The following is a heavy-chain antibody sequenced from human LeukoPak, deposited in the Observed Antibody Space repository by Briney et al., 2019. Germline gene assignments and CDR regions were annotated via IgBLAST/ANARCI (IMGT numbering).Heavy chain of an antibody. CDR2: VYSSGSA. V-gene: IGHV4-61*02. CDR1: GGSISSGSDY. CDR3: ARDSGFWTFDP. D-gene: IGHD3/OR15-3a*01. J-gene: IGHJ5*02. Sequence: PSETLSLTCTVSGGSISSGSDYWSWIRRSAGKGLEWIGRVYSSGSANYNPSLKSRLTMAVDTSKNQISLKLTSVTAADTAVYYCARDSGFWTFDPWGQGALVTVSS.